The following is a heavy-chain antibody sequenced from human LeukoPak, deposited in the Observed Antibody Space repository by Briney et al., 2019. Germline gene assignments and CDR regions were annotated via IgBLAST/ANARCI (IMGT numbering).Heavy chain of an antibody. Sequence: PGGSLRLSCAAPGFTLSSYEINWVREAPGKGLEWVSYISSSGTTIYYADSVKGRFTISRDNAKNSLYLPVNSLRAEDTAVYYCVGRFLEWSDDWGQGTLVTVSS. D-gene: IGHD3-3*01. CDR3: VGRFLEWSDD. CDR2: ISSSGTTI. J-gene: IGHJ4*02. V-gene: IGHV3-48*03. CDR1: GFTLSSYE.